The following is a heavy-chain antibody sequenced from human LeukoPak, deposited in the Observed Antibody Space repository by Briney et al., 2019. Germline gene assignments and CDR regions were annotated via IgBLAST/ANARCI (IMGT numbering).Heavy chain of an antibody. CDR2: ISWNSGSI. CDR3: AKRSFGFYYDTSYYFDY. D-gene: IGHD3-22*01. V-gene: IGHV3-9*01. Sequence: PGGSLRLSCAASGFTFSSYAMSWVRQAPGKGLEWVSGISWNSGSIGYADSVKGRFTISRDNAKNSLYLQMNSLRAEDTALYYCAKRSFGFYYDTSYYFDYWGQGTLVTVSS. CDR1: GFTFSSYA. J-gene: IGHJ4*02.